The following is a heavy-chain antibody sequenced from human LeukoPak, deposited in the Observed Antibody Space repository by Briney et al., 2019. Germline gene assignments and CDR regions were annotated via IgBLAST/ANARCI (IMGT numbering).Heavy chain of an antibody. J-gene: IGHJ4*02. CDR2: IYYSGST. V-gene: IGHV4-59*01. CDR1: GGSISRYY. D-gene: IGHD5-24*01. Sequence: KPSETLSLTCTVSGGSISRYYWSWIRQPPGKGLEWIGYIYYSGSTNYNPSLKSRVTISVDTSKNQFSLKLSSVTAPDTAVYYCARVRSRDGYLYFDYWGEGTLVTVSS. CDR3: ARVRSRDGYLYFDY.